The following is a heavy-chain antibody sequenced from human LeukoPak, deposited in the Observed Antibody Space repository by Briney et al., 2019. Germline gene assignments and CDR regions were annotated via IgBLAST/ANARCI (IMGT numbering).Heavy chain of an antibody. J-gene: IGHJ3*02. CDR1: RFTFSSYG. D-gene: IGHD3-10*01. Sequence: GGSLRLSCAASRFTFSSYGMHWVRQAPGKGLEWVALIWYDGRKTFYADSVKGRFTISRDNFKNTLYLQMNSLRADDTAIYYCARSERDSFMVGAFDIWGQGTMVTVSS. CDR2: IWYDGRKT. V-gene: IGHV3-33*01. CDR3: ARSERDSFMVGAFDI.